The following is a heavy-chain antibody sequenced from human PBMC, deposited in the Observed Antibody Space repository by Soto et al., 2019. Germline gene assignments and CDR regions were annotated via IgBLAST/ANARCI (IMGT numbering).Heavy chain of an antibody. CDR3: ARTWLAGGTPADAFDI. D-gene: IGHD2-15*01. V-gene: IGHV4-38-2*01. Sequence: SETLSLTCAVSASSISSAHFWGWIRQPPGKGLEWIATIFHTGGTYYNPSLKSRVTISVDTSNNQFSLRLNSVPAADTALYFCARTWLAGGTPADAFDIWGQGTMVTVSS. CDR2: IFHTGGT. J-gene: IGHJ3*02. CDR1: ASSISSAHF.